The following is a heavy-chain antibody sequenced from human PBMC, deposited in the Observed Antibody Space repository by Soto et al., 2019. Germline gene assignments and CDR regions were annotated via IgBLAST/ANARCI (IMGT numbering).Heavy chain of an antibody. CDR1: GYTFTSYG. V-gene: IGHV1-18*01. J-gene: IGHJ5*02. D-gene: IGHD3-10*01. CDR3: ARDPSPRCRSTLVRGVIIMWSDP. Sequence: ASVKVSCKASGYTFTSYGISWVRQAPGQGLEWMGWISAYNGNTNYAQKLQGRVTMTTDTSTSTAYMELRSLRSDDTAVYYCARDPSPRCRSTLVRGVIIMWSDPWGQGTLVNVAS. CDR2: ISAYNGNT.